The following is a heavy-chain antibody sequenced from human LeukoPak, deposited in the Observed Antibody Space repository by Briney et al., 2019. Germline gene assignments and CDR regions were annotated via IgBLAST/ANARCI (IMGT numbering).Heavy chain of an antibody. CDR3: ARGVEMATIYYYYYYMDV. CDR1: GGSFSGYY. CDR2: INHSGST. V-gene: IGHV4-34*01. Sequence: SETLSLTCAVYGGSFSGYYWSWIRQPPGKWLEWIGEINHSGSTNYNPSLKSRVTISVDTSKNQFSLKLSSVTAADTAVYYCARGVEMATIYYYYYYMDVWGKGTTVTISS. J-gene: IGHJ6*03. D-gene: IGHD5-24*01.